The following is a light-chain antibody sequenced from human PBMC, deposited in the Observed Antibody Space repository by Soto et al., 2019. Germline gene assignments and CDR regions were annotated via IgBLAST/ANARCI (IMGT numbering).Light chain of an antibody. J-gene: IGLJ2*01. Sequence: QSALTQPASVSGSPGQSITISCTGTSSDVGSYNLVSWYQQHPGKAPKLMTYEGSKRPSGVSNRFSGSKSGNTASLTISGLQAEDEADYYCCSYAGSSTDVVFGGGTKVTVL. CDR1: SSDVGSYNL. V-gene: IGLV2-23*01. CDR2: EGS. CDR3: CSYAGSSTDVV.